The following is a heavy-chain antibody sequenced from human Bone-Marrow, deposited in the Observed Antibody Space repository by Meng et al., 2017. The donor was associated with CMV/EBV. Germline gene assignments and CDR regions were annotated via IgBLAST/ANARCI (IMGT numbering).Heavy chain of an antibody. J-gene: IGHJ6*02. CDR3: ARSIGSRYPHYGLDV. D-gene: IGHD6-6*01. Sequence: ASVKVSCKASGGTFSSYTISWVRQAPGQGLEWMGWISAYNGNTNYAQKLQGRVTMTTDTYMSIAYMELRSLRSDDTAVYYCARSIGSRYPHYGLDVWGQGTTVTVSS. CDR2: ISAYNGNT. V-gene: IGHV1-18*01. CDR1: GGTFSSYT.